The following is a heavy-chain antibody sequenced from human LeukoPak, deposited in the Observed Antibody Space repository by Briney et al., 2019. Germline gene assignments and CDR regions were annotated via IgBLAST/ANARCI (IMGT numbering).Heavy chain of an antibody. CDR1: GFTFSSYW. D-gene: IGHD6-25*01. CDR2: INSDGSST. J-gene: IGHJ4*02. Sequence: GESLKISCAASGFTFSSYWMHWVRQAPGKGLVWVSRINSDGSSTSYADSVKGRFTISRDNAKNTLYLQMNSLRAEDTAVYYCARDGIAAPHDYWGQGTLVTVSS. V-gene: IGHV3-74*01. CDR3: ARDGIAAPHDY.